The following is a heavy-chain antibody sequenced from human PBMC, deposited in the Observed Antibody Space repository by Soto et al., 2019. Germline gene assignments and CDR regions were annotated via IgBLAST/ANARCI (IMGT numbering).Heavy chain of an antibody. Sequence: QVQLVESGGGVVQPGRSLRLSCAASGFAFSTYAMHWVRQAPGKGLEWVAFISYDGSNKYYAESLKGRFTISRDNSKNTLYLQMISLRLDDTAVYYCAKEFITATTRWLDPWGQGTLVTVSS. J-gene: IGHJ5*02. CDR2: ISYDGSNK. V-gene: IGHV3-30*18. D-gene: IGHD1-20*01. CDR1: GFAFSTYA. CDR3: AKEFITATTRWLDP.